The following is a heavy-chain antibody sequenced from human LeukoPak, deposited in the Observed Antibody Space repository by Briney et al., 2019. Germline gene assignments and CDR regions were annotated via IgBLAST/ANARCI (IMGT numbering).Heavy chain of an antibody. CDR2: IYYSGST. CDR1: GASISSYY. D-gene: IGHD3-10*01. Sequence: SETLSLTCTVSGASISSYYWTWIRQPPGKELEWIGYIYYSGSTNYNPSLKSRVTIPVDTSKNQFSLKLSSVTAADTAVYYCASNYYGSGSLDYWGQGTLVTVSS. V-gene: IGHV4-59*08. CDR3: ASNYYGSGSLDY. J-gene: IGHJ4*02.